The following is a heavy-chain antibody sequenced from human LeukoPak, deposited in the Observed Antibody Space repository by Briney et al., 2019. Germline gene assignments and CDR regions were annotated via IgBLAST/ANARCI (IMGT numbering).Heavy chain of an antibody. CDR1: GGSISSSSYY. Sequence: SETLSLTCTVSGGSISSSSYYWGWVRQPPGKGLEWIGEINHSGSTNYNPSLKSRVTISVDTSKNQFSLKLSSVTAADTAVYYCASTTGIAVAGAPTFDYWGQGTLVTVSS. V-gene: IGHV4-39*07. CDR3: ASTTGIAVAGAPTFDY. J-gene: IGHJ4*02. D-gene: IGHD6-19*01. CDR2: INHSGST.